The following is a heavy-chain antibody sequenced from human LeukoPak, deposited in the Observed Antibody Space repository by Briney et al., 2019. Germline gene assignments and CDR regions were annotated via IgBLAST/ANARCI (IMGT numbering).Heavy chain of an antibody. CDR1: GYTFTSYG. CDR2: ISAYNGNT. D-gene: IGHD3-22*01. Sequence: GASVKVSCKASGYTFTSYGISWVRQAPGQGLEWMGWISAYNGNTNYAQKLQGRVTMTTDTSTSTAYMELRRLRSDDTAVYYCARDFRDYDSSGYYYENWFDPWGQGTLVTVSS. CDR3: ARDFRDYDSSGYYYENWFDP. J-gene: IGHJ5*02. V-gene: IGHV1-18*01.